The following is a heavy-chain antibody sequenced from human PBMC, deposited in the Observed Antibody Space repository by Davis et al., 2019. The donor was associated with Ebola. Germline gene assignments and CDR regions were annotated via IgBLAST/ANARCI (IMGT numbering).Heavy chain of an antibody. J-gene: IGHJ5*02. CDR2: IYYSGST. CDR1: GGSISSYY. Sequence: SETLSLTCTVSGGSISSYYWSWIRQPPGKGLEWIGSIYYSGSTYYNPSLKSRVTISVDTSKNQFSLKLSSVTAADTAVYYCARGPHHQGVDPWGQGTLVTVSS. V-gene: IGHV4-59*05. D-gene: IGHD1-26*01. CDR3: ARGPHHQGVDP.